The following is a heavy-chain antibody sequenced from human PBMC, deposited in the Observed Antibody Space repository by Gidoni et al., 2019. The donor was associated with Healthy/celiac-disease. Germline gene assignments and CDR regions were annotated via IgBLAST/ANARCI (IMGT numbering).Heavy chain of an antibody. CDR2: IYYSGST. CDR1: GGSNSSSSYS. Sequence: QLQLQESGPGLVKPSETLSLTCTVSGGSNSSSSYSWGWIRQPPGKGLEWIGSIYYSGSTYYNPSLKSRVTISVDTSKNQFSLKLSSVTAADTAVYYCARLMVRGVYFDYWGQGTLVTVSS. V-gene: IGHV4-39*01. CDR3: ARLMVRGVYFDY. J-gene: IGHJ4*02. D-gene: IGHD3-10*01.